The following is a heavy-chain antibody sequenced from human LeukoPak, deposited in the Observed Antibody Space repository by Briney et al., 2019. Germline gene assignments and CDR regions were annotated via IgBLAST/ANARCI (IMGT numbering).Heavy chain of an antibody. J-gene: IGHJ4*02. CDR2: IIPIFGTA. CDR1: GGTFTIYA. CDR3: ARGPNPPDLFDY. Sequence: ASVTVSFTASGGTFTIYAISWVRQAPGQGLEWMGGIIPIFGTANYSQKFQGRVTITTDESTSTAYMELSSLRSEDTAVYYCARGPNPPDLFDYWGQGTLVTVSS. V-gene: IGHV1-69*05.